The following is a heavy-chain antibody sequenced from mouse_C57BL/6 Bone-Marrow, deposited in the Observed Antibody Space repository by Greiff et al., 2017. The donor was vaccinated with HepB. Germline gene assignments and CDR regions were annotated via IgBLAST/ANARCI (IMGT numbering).Heavy chain of an antibody. Sequence: EVQLQQSGAELVRPGASVKLSCTASGFNIKDDYMHWVKPRPEQGLEWIGWIDPENGDTEYASKFQGKATITADTSSNTAYLQLSSLTSEDTAVYYCTPYYYGSAWGQGTTLTVSS. V-gene: IGHV14-4*01. CDR1: GFNIKDDY. D-gene: IGHD1-1*01. CDR3: TPYYYGSA. J-gene: IGHJ2*01. CDR2: IDPENGDT.